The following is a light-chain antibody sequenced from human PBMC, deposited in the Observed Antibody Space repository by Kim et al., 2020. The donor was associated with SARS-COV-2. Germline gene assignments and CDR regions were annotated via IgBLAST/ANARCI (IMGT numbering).Light chain of an antibody. V-gene: IGLV1-44*01. CDR2: NND. J-gene: IGLJ2*01. CDR1: SSNIGSNT. CDR3: AAWDDSLNGYVV. Sequence: QSVLTQPPSASGTPGQRVTISCSGSSSNIGSNTVNWYQQLPGTAPKLLIYNNDQRPSGVPDRFSGSKSGTSASLAIGGLQSEDEADYYCAAWDDSLNGYVVFGGGTQLTVL.